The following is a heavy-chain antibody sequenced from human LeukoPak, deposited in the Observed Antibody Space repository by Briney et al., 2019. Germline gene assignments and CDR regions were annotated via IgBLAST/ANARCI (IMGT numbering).Heavy chain of an antibody. D-gene: IGHD6-13*01. V-gene: IGHV3-23*01. CDR1: GFPFSSYA. Sequence: GGSLRLSCAASGFPFSSYAMSWVRQAPGKGLEWVSAISGGGVGTYYADSVRGRFTISRDNSNNTLFLQMNSLRGEDTAIYYCAKDHVTSSWYFGFDYWGWGTLVTVSS. CDR3: AKDHVTSSWYFGFDY. CDR2: ISGGGVGT. J-gene: IGHJ4*02.